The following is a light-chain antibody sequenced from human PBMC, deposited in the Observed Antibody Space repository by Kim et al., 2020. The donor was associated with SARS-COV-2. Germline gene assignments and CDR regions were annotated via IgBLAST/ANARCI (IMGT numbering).Light chain of an antibody. Sequence: GQRVTISCSGSNSNIGSNTVHWYQHLPGTAPKLLIYNNSQRPSGVPDRFSGSKSGTSASLAISGLQSEDEADYYCAGWDDSLNAWVFGGGTKLTVL. CDR2: NNS. J-gene: IGLJ3*02. V-gene: IGLV1-44*01. CDR1: NSNIGSNT. CDR3: AGWDDSLNAWV.